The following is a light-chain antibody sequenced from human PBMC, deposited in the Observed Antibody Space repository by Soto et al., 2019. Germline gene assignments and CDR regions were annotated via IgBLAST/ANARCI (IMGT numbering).Light chain of an antibody. CDR2: EGS. CDR3: CSYAGSSTAL. Sequence: QSVLTQPASVSGSPGQSITISCTGTSSDVGGYNYVSWYQQHPGKAPKLMIYEGSKRPSGVSNRFSGSKSGNTASLTISGLQAEDEADYYCCSYAGSSTALFGGGTKLTVL. CDR1: SSDVGGYNY. V-gene: IGLV2-23*01. J-gene: IGLJ3*02.